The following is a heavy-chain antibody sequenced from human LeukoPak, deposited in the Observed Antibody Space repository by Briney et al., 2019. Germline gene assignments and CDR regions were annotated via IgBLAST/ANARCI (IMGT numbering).Heavy chain of an antibody. CDR3: ARDLWFGESPYKAFDY. D-gene: IGHD3-10*01. CDR2: INHSGST. Sequence: SESLSLTCAVYGGSFSGYHWSWIRQPLGKGLGWIGEINHSGSTKYNPSLKSRVTISVDTSKSQFSLKLSSVTAADTAVYYCARDLWFGESPYKAFDYWGQGTLVTVYS. CDR1: GGSFSGYH. V-gene: IGHV4-34*01. J-gene: IGHJ4*02.